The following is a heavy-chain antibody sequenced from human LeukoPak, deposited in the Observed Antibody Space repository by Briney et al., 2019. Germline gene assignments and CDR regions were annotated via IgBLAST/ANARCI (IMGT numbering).Heavy chain of an antibody. CDR2: IYYTGST. CDR3: ARAPHYYDSSGADAFDI. V-gene: IGHV4-59*01. D-gene: IGHD3-22*01. CDR1: GASISSSF. Sequence: SETLSLTCTVSGASISSSFWTWIRQSPGKGLEWLAYIYYTGSTNLNPSLKSRLTISVDTSKNQFSLRLSSVTAADTAIYYCARAPHYYDSSGADAFDIWGQGTMVTVSS. J-gene: IGHJ3*02.